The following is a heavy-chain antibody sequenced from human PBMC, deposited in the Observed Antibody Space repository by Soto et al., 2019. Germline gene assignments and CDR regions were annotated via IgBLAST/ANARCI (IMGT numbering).Heavy chain of an antibody. V-gene: IGHV4-34*01. J-gene: IGHJ6*04. CDR2: INHSGST. CDR3: ARGLGYCSSTSCYWGYYYGMDV. CDR1: GASFSVYY. D-gene: IGHD2-2*01. Sequence: ETLSLTCPVYGASFSVYYWTWIRQPPGKGLEWIGEINHSGSTNYNPSLKGRVTISVDTSKNQFSLKLSSVTAADTAVYYCARGLGYCSSTSCYWGYYYGMDVWGKRTTVTVSS.